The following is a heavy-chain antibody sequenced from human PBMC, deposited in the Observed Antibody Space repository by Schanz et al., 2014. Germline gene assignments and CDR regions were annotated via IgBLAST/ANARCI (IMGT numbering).Heavy chain of an antibody. J-gene: IGHJ4*02. Sequence: QVQLLQSGAEVKKPGVSMKVSCKASGYTFTTYYMLWVRQAPGQGIEWMGNINPSGGSTRYGQKFQGRINVTSHTTTSTVYMKLSSLRSDDTAVYYCARSNYYDNSDYYNSFDYWGQGTLVTVSS. CDR2: INPSGGST. D-gene: IGHD3-22*01. CDR3: ARSNYYDNSDYYNSFDY. V-gene: IGHV1-46*01. CDR1: GYTFTTYY.